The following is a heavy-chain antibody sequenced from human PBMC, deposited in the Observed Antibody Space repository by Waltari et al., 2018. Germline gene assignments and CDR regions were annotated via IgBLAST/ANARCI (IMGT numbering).Heavy chain of an antibody. Sequence: QVQLVQSGAEVKKPGSSVKVSCKASGGTFSSYAISWVRQAPGQGLEWMGGIIPIFGTANYAQKFQGRFTISRDNSKNTLYLQMSSLRAEDTAVYYCVKDDSGWYSPCKIDYWGQGTLVTVSS. CDR3: VKDDSGWYSPCKIDY. J-gene: IGHJ4*02. D-gene: IGHD6-19*01. CDR2: IIPIFGTA. V-gene: IGHV1-69*06. CDR1: GGTFSSYA.